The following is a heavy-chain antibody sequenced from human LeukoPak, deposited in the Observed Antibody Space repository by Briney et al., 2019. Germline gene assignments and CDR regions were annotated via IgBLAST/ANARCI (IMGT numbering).Heavy chain of an antibody. V-gene: IGHV5-51*01. J-gene: IGHJ4*02. D-gene: IGHD3-22*01. CDR2: IYPGDSDT. CDR1: GYSFTSYW. Sequence: GESMKISCKGSGYSFTSYWIGWVRQMPGKGLEWMGIIYPGDSDTRYSPSFQGQVTISADKSISTAYLQWSSLKASDTAMYYCARLRGYYDSSGYSYYFDYWGQGTLVTVSS. CDR3: ARLRGYYDSSGYSYYFDY.